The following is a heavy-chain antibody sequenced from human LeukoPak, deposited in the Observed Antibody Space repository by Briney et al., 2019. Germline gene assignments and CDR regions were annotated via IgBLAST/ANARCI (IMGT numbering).Heavy chain of an antibody. CDR3: AREVVVAAGRWFDP. Sequence: PSETLSLTCTVSGGSISSGDYYWSWIRQPPGKGLEWIGYIYYSGSTYYNPSLKSRVTLSVDTSKNQFSLKLSSVTAADTAVYYCAREVVVAAGRWFDPWGQGTLVTVSS. V-gene: IGHV4-30-4*01. CDR2: IYYSGST. D-gene: IGHD2-15*01. CDR1: GGSISSGDYY. J-gene: IGHJ5*02.